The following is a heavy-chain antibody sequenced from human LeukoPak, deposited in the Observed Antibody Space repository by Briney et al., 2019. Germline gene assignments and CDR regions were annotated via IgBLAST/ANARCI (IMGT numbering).Heavy chain of an antibody. CDR3: AREPSYSSGWFDP. CDR2: IIPIFGTA. D-gene: IGHD6-19*01. Sequence: SVKVSCKASGGTFSSYAISWVRQAPGQGLEWMGRIIPIFGTANYAQKFQGRVTITTDESTSTAYMELSSLRSEDTAVYCCAREPSYSSGWFDPWGQGTLVTVSS. V-gene: IGHV1-69*05. CDR1: GGTFSSYA. J-gene: IGHJ5*02.